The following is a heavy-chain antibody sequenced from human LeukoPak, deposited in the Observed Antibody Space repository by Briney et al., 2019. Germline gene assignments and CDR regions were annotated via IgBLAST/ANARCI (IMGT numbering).Heavy chain of an antibody. V-gene: IGHV3-23*01. CDR1: GFTLSSYA. D-gene: IGHD5-12*01. Sequence: QPGRSLRLSCAASGFTLSSYAVSWVRQAPGKGLEWVSSISASGGGTYYADSVKSRFTISRDTSKNTLYLQMNSLRAEDTAVYYCAPLAATTDYWGQGTLVTVSS. CDR2: ISASGGGT. J-gene: IGHJ4*02. CDR3: APLAATTDY.